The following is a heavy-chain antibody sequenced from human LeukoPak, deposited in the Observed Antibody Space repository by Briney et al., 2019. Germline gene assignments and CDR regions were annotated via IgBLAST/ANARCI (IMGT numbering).Heavy chain of an antibody. CDR3: ARDAPYSSGWNWFDP. J-gene: IGHJ5*02. D-gene: IGHD6-19*01. V-gene: IGHV3-66*01. CDR1: GFTVSSNY. CDR2: IYSGGST. Sequence: PGGSLRLSCAASGFTVSSNYMSWVRQAPGKGLEWVSVIYSGGSTYYADSVKGRFTISRDNSKNTLYLQMNSLRAEDTAVYYCARDAPYSSGWNWFDPWGQGTLVTVSS.